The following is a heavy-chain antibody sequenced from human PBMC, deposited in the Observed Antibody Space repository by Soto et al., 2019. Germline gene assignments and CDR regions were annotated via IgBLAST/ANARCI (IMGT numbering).Heavy chain of an antibody. J-gene: IGHJ3*02. CDR3: GGELCISLEGGCAFDI. V-gene: IGHV1-69*12. Sequence: QVQLVQSGAEVKKPGSSVKVSCKASGGTFSSYAISWVRQAPGQGLEWMGGIIPIFGTANYAQKFQVRVTITGDETTPPAHMELSTRTAEGTAVYLCGGELCISLEGGCAFDIWGQGTMVTVSS. CDR1: GGTFSSYA. CDR2: IIPIFGTA. D-gene: IGHD3-16*01.